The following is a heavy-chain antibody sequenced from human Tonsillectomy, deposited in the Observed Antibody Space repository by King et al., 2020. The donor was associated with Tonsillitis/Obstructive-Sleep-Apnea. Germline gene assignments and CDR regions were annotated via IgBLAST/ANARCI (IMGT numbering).Heavy chain of an antibody. V-gene: IGHV3-9*01. D-gene: IGHD3-3*01. CDR1: GFTFDDYA. Sequence: VQLVESGGGLVQPGRSLRLSCAASGFTFDDYAMHWVRQAPGKGLEWVSGISWNSGSIGYADSVKGRFTISRDNAKNSLYLQMNSLRAEDTALYYCAKVTDYDFWSGADYWGQGPLVTVSS. CDR2: ISWNSGSI. J-gene: IGHJ4*02. CDR3: AKVTDYDFWSGADY.